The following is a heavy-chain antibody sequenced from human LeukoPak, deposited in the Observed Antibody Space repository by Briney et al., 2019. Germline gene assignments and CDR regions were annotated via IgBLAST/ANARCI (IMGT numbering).Heavy chain of an antibody. D-gene: IGHD6-13*01. CDR2: ISDNGGDT. CDR1: GFTFNNYA. Sequence: GGSLRLSCAASGFTFNNYAMSWVRQAPGKGLEWVSAISDNGGDTKYADSVKGRFTISRDNSRNTLYLQMNSLRAEDTALYYCANRPAAAGFLWGQGTLVTVSS. J-gene: IGHJ4*02. V-gene: IGHV3-23*01. CDR3: ANRPAAAGFL.